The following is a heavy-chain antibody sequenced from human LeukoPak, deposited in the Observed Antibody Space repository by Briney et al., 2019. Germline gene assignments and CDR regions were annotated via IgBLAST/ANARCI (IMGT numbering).Heavy chain of an antibody. D-gene: IGHD3-22*01. J-gene: IGHJ5*02. Sequence: PSETLSLTCTVSGYSFSSGYYWGWTRQPPGKGLEWIGSIYHSGSTYYTPSLKSRVTISVDTSKNQFSLKLSSVTAADTAVYYCARGSYYDSSGYYYVGSWFDPWGQGTLVTVSS. CDR1: GYSFSSGYY. CDR3: ARGSYYDSSGYYYVGSWFDP. V-gene: IGHV4-38-2*02. CDR2: IYHSGST.